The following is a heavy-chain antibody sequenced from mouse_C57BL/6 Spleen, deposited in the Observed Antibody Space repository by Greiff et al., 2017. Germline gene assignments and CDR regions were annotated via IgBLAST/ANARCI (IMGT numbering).Heavy chain of an antibody. D-gene: IGHD1-1*01. CDR3: ATYGSSPYAMDY. CDR2: IYPSDSET. J-gene: IGHJ4*01. CDR1: GYTFTSYW. V-gene: IGHV1-61*01. Sequence: QVQLQQPGAELVRPGSSVKLSCKASGYTFTSYWMVWVKQRPGQGLEWIGNIYPSDSETHYNQKFKDKATLTVDKSSSTAYMQLSSLTSEDSAVYYCATYGSSPYAMDYWGQGTSVTVSS.